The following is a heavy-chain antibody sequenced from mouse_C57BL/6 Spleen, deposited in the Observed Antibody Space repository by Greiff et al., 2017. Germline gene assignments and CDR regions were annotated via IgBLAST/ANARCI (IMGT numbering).Heavy chain of an antibody. D-gene: IGHD2-5*01. CDR2: IDPSDSYT. Sequence: VQLQQPGAELVKPGASVKLSCKASGYTFTSYWMQWVKQRPGQGLEWIGEIDPSDSYTNYNQKFKGKATLTVDTSSSTAYRQLSSLTSEDSAVYYCARGDYSNYPWFAYWGQGTLVTVSA. J-gene: IGHJ3*01. CDR3: ARGDYSNYPWFAY. V-gene: IGHV1-50*01. CDR1: GYTFTSYW.